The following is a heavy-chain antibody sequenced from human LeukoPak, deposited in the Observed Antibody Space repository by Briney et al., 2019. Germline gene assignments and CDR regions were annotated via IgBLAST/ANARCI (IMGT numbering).Heavy chain of an antibody. CDR2: ISAYNDNT. Sequence: ASVKVSCKASGYTFTTYGVTWVRQAPGQGLEWMGWISAYNDNTNYAQKLQGRVTMTADTSTSTAYMELRSLRSDDTAVYYCARGRLRPYGMDVWGQGTTVTVSS. D-gene: IGHD4-17*01. J-gene: IGHJ6*02. CDR1: GYTFTTYG. CDR3: ARGRLRPYGMDV. V-gene: IGHV1-18*01.